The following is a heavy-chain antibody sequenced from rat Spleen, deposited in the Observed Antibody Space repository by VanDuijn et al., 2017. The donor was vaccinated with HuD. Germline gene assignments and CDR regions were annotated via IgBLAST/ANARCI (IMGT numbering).Heavy chain of an antibody. Sequence: EVQLVESDGGLVQPGRSLKLSCAASGFTFSAYYMAWVRQAPTKGLEWVATISYDGRRIYYRDSVKGRFTISRDNAKSPLYLQMDSLRSEDTATYYCATGLFPRAAIFAYWGQGTLVTVSS. V-gene: IGHV5S10*01. D-gene: IGHD1-2*01. CDR3: ATGLFPRAAIFAY. CDR2: ISYDGRRI. J-gene: IGHJ3*01. CDR1: GFTFSAYY.